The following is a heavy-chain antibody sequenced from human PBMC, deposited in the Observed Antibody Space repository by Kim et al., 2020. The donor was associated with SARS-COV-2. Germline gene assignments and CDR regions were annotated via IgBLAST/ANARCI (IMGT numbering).Heavy chain of an antibody. Sequence: SETLSLTCAVSGGSISSSNWWSWVRQPPGKGLEWIGEIYHSGSTNYNPSLKSRVTISVDKSKNQFSLKLSSVTAADTAVYYCARKWFGELLGGDWFDPWGQGTLVTVSS. CDR2: IYHSGST. J-gene: IGHJ5*02. CDR1: GGSISSSNW. D-gene: IGHD3-10*01. V-gene: IGHV4-4*02. CDR3: ARKWFGELLGGDWFDP.